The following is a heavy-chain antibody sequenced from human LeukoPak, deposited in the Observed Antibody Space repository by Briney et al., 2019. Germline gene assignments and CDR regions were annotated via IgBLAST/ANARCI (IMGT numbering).Heavy chain of an antibody. CDR1: GGSISSSSYY. J-gene: IGHJ4*02. CDR3: ARLEIAVAVHFDY. Sequence: SQTLSLTCTVSGGSISSSSYYWGWIRQPPGKGLEWIGSIYYSGSTYYNPSLKSRVTISVDTSKNQFSLKLSSVTAADTAVYYWARLEIAVAVHFDYWGQGTLVTVSS. D-gene: IGHD6-19*01. CDR2: IYYSGST. V-gene: IGHV4-39*01.